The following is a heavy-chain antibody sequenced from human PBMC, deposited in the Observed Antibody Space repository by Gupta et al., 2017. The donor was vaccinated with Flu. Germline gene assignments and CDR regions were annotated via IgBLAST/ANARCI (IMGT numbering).Heavy chain of an antibody. Sequence: AISWVRQAPGQGLEWMGGIIPIFGAANYVQKFQGRVRITADESTNTAYMELSSLRSEDTAVYYCARVGDYYDSSDNAFDIWGQGTMVTVSS. D-gene: IGHD3-22*01. CDR1: A. CDR3: ARVGDYYDSSDNAFDI. J-gene: IGHJ3*02. V-gene: IGHV1-69*01. CDR2: IIPIFGAA.